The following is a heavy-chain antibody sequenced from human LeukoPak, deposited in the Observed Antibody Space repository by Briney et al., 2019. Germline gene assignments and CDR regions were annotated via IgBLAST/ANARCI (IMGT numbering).Heavy chain of an antibody. Sequence: PVGSFTLSCVSTGFTLSSCAMLGVRQALSQRLEWVAIIWYDGGNKFYADSVKGRVSISRDNSRNTLYLQMDSPRIEDTAVYYCARSSGTYNPNYYFDSWGQGTMVTVSS. CDR2: IWYDGGNK. V-gene: IGHV3-33*01. D-gene: IGHD3-10*01. J-gene: IGHJ4*02. CDR1: GFTLSSCA. CDR3: ARSSGTYNPNYYFDS.